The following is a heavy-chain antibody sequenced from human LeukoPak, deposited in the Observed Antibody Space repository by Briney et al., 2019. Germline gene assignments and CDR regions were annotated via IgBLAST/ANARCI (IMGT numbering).Heavy chain of an antibody. V-gene: IGHV1-2*02. CDR2: INPDSGGT. CDR3: ARGAASSSSWYEYWLDP. D-gene: IGHD6-13*01. CDR1: GYTFTGYY. J-gene: IGHJ5*02. Sequence: SVKASCKASGYTFTGYYMYWVRQAPGQGLEWMGWINPDSGGTNYAQKFQGRVTMTRDTSISTAYMELSRLTSDDTAVYYCARGAASSSSWYEYWLDPWGHGTLVTVSS.